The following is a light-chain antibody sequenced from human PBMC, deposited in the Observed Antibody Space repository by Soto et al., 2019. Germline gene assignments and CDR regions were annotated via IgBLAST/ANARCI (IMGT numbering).Light chain of an antibody. J-gene: IGKJ3*01. CDR1: QSINSSH. CDR2: VAS. CDR3: QHYTTSPFT. Sequence: IVLTQSIGTLSFYPGERATLSCRASQSINSSHLAWYQQKPGQAPRLLIYVASGRATGIPDRFSGSGSRTDFTLTISRLEPEDFAVYYCQHYTTSPFTFGPGTKVDIK. V-gene: IGKV3-20*01.